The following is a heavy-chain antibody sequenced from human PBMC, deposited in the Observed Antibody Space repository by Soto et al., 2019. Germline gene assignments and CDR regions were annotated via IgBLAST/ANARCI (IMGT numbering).Heavy chain of an antibody. J-gene: IGHJ4*02. CDR1: GFTFSSYA. V-gene: IGHV3-23*01. Sequence: DVQLLESGGGLVQPEGSLRFSCAASGFTFSSYAMGWVRQGPGKGLEWVAVVSIGGSTHYADSVRGRFTISRDNSKNTLSLQMNSLTAEDTAVYFCAKRRCAGGHFDYWGQGALVTVSS. CDR3: AKRRCAGGHFDY. CDR2: VSIGGST. D-gene: IGHD2-8*02.